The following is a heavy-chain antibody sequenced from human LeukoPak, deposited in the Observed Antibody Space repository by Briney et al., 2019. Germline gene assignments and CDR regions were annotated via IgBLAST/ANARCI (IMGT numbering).Heavy chain of an antibody. D-gene: IGHD2-21*01. CDR1: GGTFSSFP. V-gene: IGHV1-69*05. J-gene: IGHJ4*02. Sequence: SVKVSCKAYGGTFSSFPISWVRQAPGQGLEWMGRVIPIFGTTTYAQKFQGRVTITTDESTNTAYMELSSLRSEDTAVYYCARSPVVVSSHSIRIWGQGALVTVS. CDR2: VIPIFGTT. CDR3: ARSPVVVSSHSIRI.